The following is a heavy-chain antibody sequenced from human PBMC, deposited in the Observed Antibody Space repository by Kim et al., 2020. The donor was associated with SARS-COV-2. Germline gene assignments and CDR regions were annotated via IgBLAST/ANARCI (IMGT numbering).Heavy chain of an antibody. D-gene: IGHD3-22*01. CDR1: GFTFSSYE. J-gene: IGHJ4*02. V-gene: IGHV3-48*03. Sequence: GGSLRLSCAASGFTFSSYEMNWVRQAPGKGLEWVSYISSSGSTIYYADSVKGRFTISRDNAKNSLYLQMNSLRAEDTAVYYCARIHPSSGYFDYWGQGTLVTVSS. CDR2: ISSSGSTI. CDR3: ARIHPSSGYFDY.